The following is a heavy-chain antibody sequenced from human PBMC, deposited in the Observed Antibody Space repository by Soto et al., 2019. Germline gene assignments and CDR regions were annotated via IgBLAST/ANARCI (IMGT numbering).Heavy chain of an antibody. J-gene: IGHJ4*02. D-gene: IGHD3-10*01. Sequence: EVRLLESGGGLVQPGGSLRLSCAASGFTFSTYAMTWVRQAPGKGLEGVSGLNGSGGSTSSADSVKGRFAISRDNSKNTLYLQMNSLRDGDTAVYYCARGFSAGKGSPPDYWGQGTLVTVSS. CDR2: LNGSGGST. CDR1: GFTFSTYA. V-gene: IGHV3-23*01. CDR3: ARGFSAGKGSPPDY.